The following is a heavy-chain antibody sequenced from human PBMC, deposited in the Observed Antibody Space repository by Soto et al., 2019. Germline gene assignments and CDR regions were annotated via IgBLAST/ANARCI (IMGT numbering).Heavy chain of an antibody. CDR2: ISWNSGSI. D-gene: IGHD3-3*01. J-gene: IGHJ6*02. CDR1: GFTFDDYA. CDR3: AKAYDFWSGLSPDYYYYYGMDV. V-gene: IGHV3-9*01. Sequence: PGGSLRLSCAASGFTFDDYAMHWVRQAPGKGLEWVSGISWNSGSIGYADSVKGRFTISRDNAKNSLYLQMNSLRAEDTALYYCAKAYDFWSGLSPDYYYYYGMDVWGQGTTVTVSS.